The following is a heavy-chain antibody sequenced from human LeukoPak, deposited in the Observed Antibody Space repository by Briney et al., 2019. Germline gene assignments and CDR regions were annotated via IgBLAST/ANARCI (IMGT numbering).Heavy chain of an antibody. CDR1: GYTFTSYG. Sequence: ASVKVSCKASGYTFTSYGISWVRQAPGQGLEWMGWINPNSGGTNYAQKFQGRVTMTRDTSISTAYMELSRLRSDDTAVYYCARDARVVAAYDFDPWGQGTLVTVSS. CDR2: INPNSGGT. V-gene: IGHV1-2*02. D-gene: IGHD2-15*01. CDR3: ARDARVVAAYDFDP. J-gene: IGHJ5*02.